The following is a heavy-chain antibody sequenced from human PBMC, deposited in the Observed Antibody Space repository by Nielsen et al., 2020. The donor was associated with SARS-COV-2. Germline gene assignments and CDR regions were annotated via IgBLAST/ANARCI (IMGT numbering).Heavy chain of an antibody. CDR3: ARYYVSGMYGMDV. J-gene: IGHJ6*02. V-gene: IGHV4-30-4*01. D-gene: IGHD3-10*01. CDR1: GGSIESYEHY. CDR2: IYYTGTP. Sequence: SETLSLTCTVSGGSIESYEHYWSWVRQPPGKGLEWIGYIYYTGTPYYNPSLRSRITMSLDTSKNQFSLNLSSVTAADTAMYYCARYYVSGMYGMDVWGPGTTVTVSS.